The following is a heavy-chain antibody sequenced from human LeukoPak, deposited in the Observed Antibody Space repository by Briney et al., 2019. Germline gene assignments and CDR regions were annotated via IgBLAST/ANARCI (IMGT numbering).Heavy chain of an antibody. CDR2: IGQDGSET. Sequence: PGGSLRLSCAASGIAFGSYLVTWVRQAPGKGLEWVANIGQDGSETVYVESVKGRFTISRDNARKSLFLQMNYLRADDTAVYYCAIPTSYDGSRYYHAYWGQGTLVSVSS. V-gene: IGHV3-7*01. CDR3: AIPTSYDGSRYYHAY. J-gene: IGHJ4*02. CDR1: GIAFGSYL. D-gene: IGHD3-22*01.